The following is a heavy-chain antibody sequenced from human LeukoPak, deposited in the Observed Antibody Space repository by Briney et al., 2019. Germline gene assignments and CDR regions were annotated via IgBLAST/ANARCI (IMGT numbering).Heavy chain of an antibody. CDR1: GFTFSSYG. CDR3: AKDPTHYRVWDYYETIGLSY. CDR2: IRYDGSNK. D-gene: IGHD3-22*01. Sequence: GGSLRLSCAASGFTFSSYGMHWVRQAPGKGLEWVAFIRYDGSNKYCADSVKGRFTISRDNSKNTLNLQMNSLRAEDTAVYYCAKDPTHYRVWDYYETIGLSYWGQGTLVTVSS. J-gene: IGHJ4*02. V-gene: IGHV3-30*02.